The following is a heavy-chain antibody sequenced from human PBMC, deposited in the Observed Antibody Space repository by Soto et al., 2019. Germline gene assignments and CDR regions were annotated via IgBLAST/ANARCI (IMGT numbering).Heavy chain of an antibody. CDR1: GYTFTSYD. V-gene: IGHV1-8*01. D-gene: IGHD3-3*01. CDR2: MNPNSGNT. CDR3: AKVYFYFWSGHGYGMDV. J-gene: IGHJ6*02. Sequence: SVNGACKASGYTFTSYDINWVRQATGQGLEWMGWMNPNSGNTGYAQKFQGRVTMTRNTSISTAYMELSSLRSEDTAVYYCAKVYFYFWSGHGYGMDVWGQG.